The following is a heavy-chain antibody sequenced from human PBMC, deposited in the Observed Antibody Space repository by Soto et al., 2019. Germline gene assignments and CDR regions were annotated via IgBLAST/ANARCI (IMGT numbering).Heavy chain of an antibody. CDR1: GFTFSDHY. J-gene: IGHJ4*02. CDR3: ARHVNLPLAGTGFDS. D-gene: IGHD6-19*01. V-gene: IGHV3-72*01. CDR2: IRNKANSYTT. Sequence: PGGSLRLSCAASGFTFSDHYMDWVRQAPGKGLEWVGRIRNKANSYTTDHAASVKGRFTISREDSRNSVYLQMNTLKTDDTAVYYCARHVNLPLAGTGFDSWGRGTLVTVSS.